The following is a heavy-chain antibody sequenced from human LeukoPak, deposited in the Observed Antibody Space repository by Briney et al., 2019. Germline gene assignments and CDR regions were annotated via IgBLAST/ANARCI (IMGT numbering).Heavy chain of an antibody. CDR2: INSDGSST. J-gene: IGHJ4*02. V-gene: IGHV3-74*01. D-gene: IGHD5-18*01. Sequence: GGSLRLSCAASGFTFSTYWMHWVRQAPGKGLVWVSRINSDGSSTSYADSVKGRFTISRDNAKNTLCLQMNSLRAEDTAVYYCARGGGYSYGYLNYWGQGTLVTVSS. CDR3: ARGGGYSYGYLNY. CDR1: GFTFSTYW.